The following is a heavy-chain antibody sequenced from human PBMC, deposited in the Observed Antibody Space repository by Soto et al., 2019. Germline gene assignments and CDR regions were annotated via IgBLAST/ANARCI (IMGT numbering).Heavy chain of an antibody. CDR2: IYYSGST. CDR1: GGSISSGGYY. Sequence: QVQLQESGPGLVKPSQTLSLTCTVSGGSISSGGYYWSWIRQHPGKGREWIGYIYYSGSTYYNPSLKSRVTISVDTSQSQFSLKLSSVTAADTAVYYCARVCGGDCHYGMDVWGQGTTVTVSS. D-gene: IGHD2-21*02. CDR3: ARVCGGDCHYGMDV. V-gene: IGHV4-31*03. J-gene: IGHJ6*02.